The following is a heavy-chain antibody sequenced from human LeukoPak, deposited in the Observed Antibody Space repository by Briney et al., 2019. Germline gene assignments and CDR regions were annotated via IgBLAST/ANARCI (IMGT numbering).Heavy chain of an antibody. D-gene: IGHD3-10*01. CDR1: GYTFTSYY. CDR3: AMVRGDNWFDP. CDR2: INPNSGGT. J-gene: IGHJ5*02. Sequence: ASVKVSCKASGYTFTSYYMHWVRQAPGQGLEWMGWINPNSGGTNYAQKFQGRVTMTRDTSISTAYMELSRPRSDDTAVYYCAMVRGDNWFDPWGQGTLVTVSS. V-gene: IGHV1-2*02.